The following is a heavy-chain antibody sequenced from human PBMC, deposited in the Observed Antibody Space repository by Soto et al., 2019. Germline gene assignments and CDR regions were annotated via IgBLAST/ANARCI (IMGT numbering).Heavy chain of an antibody. CDR2: IYYSGST. CDR1: GGSISSSSYY. CDR3: ARGSGGWLEGGRDYYYGMDV. Sequence: SETLSLTCTVSGGSISSSSYYWGWIRQPPGKGLEWIGSIYYSGSTYYNPSLKSRVTISVDTSKNQFSLKLSSVTAADTAVYYCARGSGGWLEGGRDYYYGMDVWGQGTTVTVSS. V-gene: IGHV4-39*01. D-gene: IGHD6-19*01. J-gene: IGHJ6*02.